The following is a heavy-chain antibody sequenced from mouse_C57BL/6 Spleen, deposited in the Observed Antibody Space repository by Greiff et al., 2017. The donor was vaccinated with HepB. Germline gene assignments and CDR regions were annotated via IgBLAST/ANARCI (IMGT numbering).Heavy chain of an antibody. D-gene: IGHD2-1*01. CDR2: INPGSGGT. CDR3: ARGNYGAMDY. J-gene: IGHJ4*01. CDR1: GYAFTNYL. Sequence: QVQLKQSGAELVRPGTSVKVSCKASGYAFTNYLIEWVKQRPGQGLEWIGVINPGSGGTNYNEKFKGKATLTADKSSSTAYMQLSSLTSEDSAVYFCARGNYGAMDYCGQGTSVTVAS. V-gene: IGHV1-54*01.